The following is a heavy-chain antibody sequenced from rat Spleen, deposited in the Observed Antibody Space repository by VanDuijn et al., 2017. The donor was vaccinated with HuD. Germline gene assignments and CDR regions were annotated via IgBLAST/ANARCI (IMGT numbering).Heavy chain of an antibody. CDR3: ARNYGGSPFEY. V-gene: IGHV5-34*01. J-gene: IGHJ2*01. Sequence: EVQLVESDGGLVQPGRSLKLSCVASGFTFSGYGMNWIRQAPGKGLEWVAYISPSSGTIYYADTVKGRFTISRDNAKNTLYLQLSSLRSEDIALFYCARNYGGSPFEYWGQGVMVTVSS. CDR1: GFTFSGYG. CDR2: ISPSSGT. D-gene: IGHD1-11*01.